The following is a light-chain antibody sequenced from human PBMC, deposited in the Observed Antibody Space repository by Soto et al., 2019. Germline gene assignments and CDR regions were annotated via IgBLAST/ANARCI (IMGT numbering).Light chain of an antibody. V-gene: IGKV1-39*01. CDR2: AAS. CDR1: QSISNY. CDR3: QQSYTTLFS. Sequence: DIQMTQSPSSLSASVGDRVTITCRASQSISNYLNWYRQKPGKAPKLLIYAASSLKSGVPSRFCGSGSGTDSTLTISSLQPADFATYSCQQSYTTLFSFGPGTNVDIK. J-gene: IGKJ3*01.